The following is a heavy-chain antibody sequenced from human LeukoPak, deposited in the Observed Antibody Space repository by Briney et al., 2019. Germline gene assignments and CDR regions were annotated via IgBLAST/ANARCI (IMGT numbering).Heavy chain of an antibody. D-gene: IGHD6-13*01. J-gene: IGHJ4*02. CDR3: ARGRRIAAAGLYYFDY. Sequence: GGSLRLSCAAPGXTFSSYSMNWVRQAPGKGLEWVSSISSSSSYIYYADSVKGRFTISRDNAKNSLYLQMNSLRAEDTAVYYCARGRRIAAAGLYYFDYWGQGTLVTVSS. V-gene: IGHV3-21*01. CDR2: ISSSSSYI. CDR1: GXTFSSYS.